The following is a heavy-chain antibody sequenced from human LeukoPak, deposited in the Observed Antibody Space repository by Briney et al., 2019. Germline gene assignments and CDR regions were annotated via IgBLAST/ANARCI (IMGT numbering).Heavy chain of an antibody. CDR2: INWNGGST. J-gene: IGHJ6*03. CDR3: ARDPRPYCSSTSCRYYYYYYMDV. CDR1: GFTFDDYG. Sequence: GGSLRLSCAASGFTFDDYGMSWVRQAPGKGLEWVSGINWNGGSTGYADSVKGRFTISRDNAKNSLYLQMNSLRAEDTALYYCARDPRPYCSSTSCRYYYYYYMDVWGKGTTVTVSS. D-gene: IGHD2-2*01. V-gene: IGHV3-20*04.